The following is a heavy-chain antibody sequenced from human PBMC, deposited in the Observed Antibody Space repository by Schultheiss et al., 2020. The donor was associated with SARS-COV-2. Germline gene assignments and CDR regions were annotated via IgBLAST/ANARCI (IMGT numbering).Heavy chain of an antibody. CDR1: GYTFTSYD. CDR2: MNPNSGNT. D-gene: IGHD2-15*01. CDR3: ARDIAGSLRGGWFDP. V-gene: IGHV1-8*01. J-gene: IGHJ5*02. Sequence: ASVKVSCKASGYTFTSYDINWVRQATGQGLEWMGWMNPNSGNTGYAQKFQGRVTITADKSTSTAYMELSSLRSEDTAVYYCARDIAGSLRGGWFDPWGQGTLVTVSS.